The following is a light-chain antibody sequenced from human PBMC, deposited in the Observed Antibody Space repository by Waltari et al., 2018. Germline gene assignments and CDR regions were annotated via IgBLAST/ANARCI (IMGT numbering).Light chain of an antibody. CDR3: AAWYDSLNGPV. Sequence: QSVLTQPPSVSEAPRQRVTIPCSGSSSNIGNNAVNWYQQLPGKAPKLLIYYDELLPSWVSDRFSGSKSGTSASLAISGLQSEDEADYYCAAWYDSLNGPVFGGGTKLTVL. J-gene: IGLJ3*02. CDR2: YDE. V-gene: IGLV1-36*01. CDR1: SSNIGNNA.